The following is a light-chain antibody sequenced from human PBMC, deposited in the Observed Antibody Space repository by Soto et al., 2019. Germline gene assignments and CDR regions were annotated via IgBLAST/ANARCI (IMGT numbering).Light chain of an antibody. CDR1: QNVRSN. V-gene: IGKV3-15*01. CDR2: GAS. Sequence: EIVMTQSPATLSVSPGERATLSCRASQNVRSNLAWYQQKPGQAPRLLIYGASTRATGVPARFSGSGSGTEFTLTISSLQSEDFAVYYCQLYGTSPPVAFGQGTKLEIK. J-gene: IGKJ2*01. CDR3: QLYGTSPPVA.